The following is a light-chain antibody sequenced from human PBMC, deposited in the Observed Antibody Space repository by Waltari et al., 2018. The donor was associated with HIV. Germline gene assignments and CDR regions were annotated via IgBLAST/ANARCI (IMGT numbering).Light chain of an antibody. Sequence: NVLTPSSATRSLSPGERATPPCRASQSVSSYLAWYQQKPGQAPRLLIYDASNRATGIPARFSGSGSGTDFTLTISSLEPEDFAVYYCQQRSNWPPWTFGQGTKVEIK. CDR1: QSVSSY. CDR3: QQRSNWPPWT. V-gene: IGKV3-11*01. CDR2: DAS. J-gene: IGKJ1*01.